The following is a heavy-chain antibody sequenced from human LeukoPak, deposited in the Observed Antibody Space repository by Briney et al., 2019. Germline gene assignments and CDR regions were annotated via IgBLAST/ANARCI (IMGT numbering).Heavy chain of an antibody. CDR1: GYTFTGYY. D-gene: IGHD2-2*02. J-gene: IGHJ5*02. CDR2: INPNSGGT. CDR3: ARGQGYCSSTSCYRGDIKGSWFDP. Sequence: GASVKVSCKASGYTFTGYYMHWVRQAPGQGLEWMGWINPNSGGTNYAQKFQGRVTMTRDTSISTAYMELSRLRSDDTAMYYCARGQGYCSSTSCYRGDIKGSWFDPWGQGTLVTVSS. V-gene: IGHV1-2*02.